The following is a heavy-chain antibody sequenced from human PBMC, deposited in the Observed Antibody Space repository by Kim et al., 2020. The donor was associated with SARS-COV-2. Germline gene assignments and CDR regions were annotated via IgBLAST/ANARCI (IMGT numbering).Heavy chain of an antibody. CDR1: GGSFSGYY. Sequence: SETLSLTCAVYGGSFSGYYWSWIRQPPGKGLEWIGEINNSGSTNYNPSLKSRVPISVDTSKNQFSLKLSSVTAADTAVYYCARPTRGYSGFGRTYYFDYWGQGTLVTVSS. CDR2: INNSGST. D-gene: IGHD5-12*01. J-gene: IGHJ4*02. CDR3: ARPTRGYSGFGRTYYFDY. V-gene: IGHV4-34*01.